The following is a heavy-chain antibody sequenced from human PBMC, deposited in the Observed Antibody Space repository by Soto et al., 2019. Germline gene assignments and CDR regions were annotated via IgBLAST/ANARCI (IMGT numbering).Heavy chain of an antibody. V-gene: IGHV1-18*01. CDR3: AREPPLAXSGGSCYSPDYYYGMDV. CDR2: ISAYNGNT. J-gene: IGHJ6*02. D-gene: IGHD2-15*01. CDR1: GYSFTSCR. Sequence: SVKVACKASGYSFTSCRISWVRQAPGQGLEWMGWISAYNGNTNYAQKLQGRVTMTTDTSTSTAYMELRSLRSDDTAVYYCAREPPLAXSGGSCYSPDYYYGMDVWGQGTTVTVSS.